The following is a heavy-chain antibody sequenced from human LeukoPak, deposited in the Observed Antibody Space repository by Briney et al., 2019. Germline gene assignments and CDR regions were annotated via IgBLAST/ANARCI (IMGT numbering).Heavy chain of an antibody. D-gene: IGHD2-2*01. CDR3: ARKNCSSTSWPVDY. J-gene: IGHJ4*02. CDR1: GGTFSSYA. CDR2: IIPIFGTA. Sequence: SVKVSFKASGGTFSSYAISWVREAPGQGLEWVGGIIPIFGTANYAQKFQGRVPITADESKSTVYMELSSLRSEDRALYYCARKNCSSTSWPVDYWGQGNLVTVS. V-gene: IGHV1-69*13.